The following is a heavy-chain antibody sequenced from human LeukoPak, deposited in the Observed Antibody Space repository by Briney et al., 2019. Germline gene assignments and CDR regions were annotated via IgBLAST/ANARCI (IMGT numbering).Heavy chain of an antibody. D-gene: IGHD3-22*01. CDR3: ARDARYYDSSGYYYYYYYMDV. V-gene: IGHV1-46*01. CDR2: INPSGGST. CDR1: GYTFTGYY. J-gene: IGHJ6*03. Sequence: EASVKVSCKASGYTFTGYYMHWVRQAPGQGLEWMGIINPSGGSTSYAQKFQGRVTMTRDMSKSTVYMELSSLRSEDTAVYYCARDARYYDSSGYYYYYYYMDVWGKGTTVTVSS.